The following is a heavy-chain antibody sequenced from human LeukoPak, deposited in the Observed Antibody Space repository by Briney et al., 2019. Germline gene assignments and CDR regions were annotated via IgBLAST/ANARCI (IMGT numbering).Heavy chain of an antibody. V-gene: IGHV4-39*01. CDR1: GGSISSSSYY. Sequence: SETLSLTCTVSGGSISSSSYYWGWIRQPPGKGLEWIGSIYYSGSTYYNPSLKSRVTISVDTSKNQFSLKLSSVTAADTAVYYCARLNLRTSSPGLHEPNYYFDCWGQGTLVTVSS. CDR3: ARLNLRTSSPGLHEPNYYFDC. J-gene: IGHJ4*02. CDR2: IYYSGST. D-gene: IGHD3-16*01.